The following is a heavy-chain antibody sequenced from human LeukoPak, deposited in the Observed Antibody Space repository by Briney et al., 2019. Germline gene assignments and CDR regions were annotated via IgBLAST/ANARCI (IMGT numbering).Heavy chain of an antibody. CDR1: GFTFSSYS. CDR3: ARISSSWDFDY. Sequence: GSLRLSCAASGFTFSSYSMNWVRQAPGKGLEWIGEINHSGSTNYNPSLKSRVTISVDTSKNQSSLKLSSVTAADTAVYYCARISSSWDFDYWGQGTLVTVSS. J-gene: IGHJ4*02. D-gene: IGHD6-13*01. V-gene: IGHV4-34*01. CDR2: INHSGST.